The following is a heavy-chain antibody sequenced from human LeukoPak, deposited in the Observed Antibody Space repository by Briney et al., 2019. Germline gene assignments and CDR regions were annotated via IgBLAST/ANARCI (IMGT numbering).Heavy chain of an antibody. CDR2: LSGSGGST. J-gene: IGHJ4*02. CDR3: ARDQGIFDY. Sequence: GGSLRLSCAASGFTVSTNYMSWVRQAPGKGLEWVSSLSGSGGSTNYADSVKGRFTISRDNSKNTLYLQMNSLRDEDSAVYYCARDQGIFDYWGQGTLVTVSS. V-gene: IGHV3-23*01. CDR1: GFTVSTNY.